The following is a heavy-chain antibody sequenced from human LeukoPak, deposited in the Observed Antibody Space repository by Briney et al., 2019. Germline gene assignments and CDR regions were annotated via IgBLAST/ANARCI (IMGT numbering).Heavy chain of an antibody. V-gene: IGHV3-30*02. D-gene: IGHD1-26*01. CDR1: GFTFSSYG. J-gene: IGHJ4*02. CDR2: IRYDGSNK. CDR3: AKSRGSGSYFLGY. Sequence: PGGSLRLSCAASGFTFSSYGMHWVRQAPGKGLEWVAFIRYDGSNKYYADSVEGRFTISRDNSKNTLYLQMNSLRAEDTAVYYCAKSRGSGSYFLGYWGQGTLVTVSS.